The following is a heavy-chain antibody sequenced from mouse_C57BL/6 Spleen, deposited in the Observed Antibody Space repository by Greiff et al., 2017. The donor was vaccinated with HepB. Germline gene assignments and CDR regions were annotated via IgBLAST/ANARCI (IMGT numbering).Heavy chain of an antibody. D-gene: IGHD2-5*01. CDR2: IDPNSGGT. J-gene: IGHJ4*01. CDR1: GYTFTSYW. Sequence: QVQLQQPGAELVKPGASVKLSCKASGYTFTSYWMHWVKQRPGRGLEWIGRIDPNSGGTKYNEKFKSKATLTVDKPSSTAYMQLSILTSEDSAVYYCARSGTYYSNYYAMDYWGQGTSVTVSS. CDR3: ARSGTYYSNYYAMDY. V-gene: IGHV1-72*01.